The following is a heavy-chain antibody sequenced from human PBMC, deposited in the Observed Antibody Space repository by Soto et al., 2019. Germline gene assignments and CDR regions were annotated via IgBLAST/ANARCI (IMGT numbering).Heavy chain of an antibody. V-gene: IGHV3-23*01. CDR3: AKDQGLLGDKGYCSSTSCYSGGAFDI. Sequence: GRSLRLSCAAPGFTFSSYALSWVRQAPGKGLEWVSAISGSGGSTYYADSVKGRFTISRDNSKNTLYLQMNSLRAEDTAVYYCAKDQGLLGDKGYCSSTSCYSGGAFDIWGQGTMVTVSS. CDR1: GFTFSSYA. CDR2: ISGSGGST. J-gene: IGHJ3*02. D-gene: IGHD2-2*01.